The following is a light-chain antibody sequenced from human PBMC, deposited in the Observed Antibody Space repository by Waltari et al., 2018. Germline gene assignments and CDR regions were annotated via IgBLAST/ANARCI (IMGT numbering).Light chain of an antibody. Sequence: ERVLTQFPDTLSVSPGERATLSCRASQGFGGNVAWYQQRPGQAPRLLIFGASIRASGIPARFSGSGSGTEFTFTISSLESEDFAVYYCLQYNNWPRTFGQGTKVEV. CDR1: QGFGGN. J-gene: IGKJ1*01. CDR3: LQYNNWPRT. CDR2: GAS. V-gene: IGKV3-15*01.